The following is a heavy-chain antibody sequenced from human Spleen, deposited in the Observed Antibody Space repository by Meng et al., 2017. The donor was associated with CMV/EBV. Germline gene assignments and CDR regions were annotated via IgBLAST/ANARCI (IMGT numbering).Heavy chain of an antibody. D-gene: IGHD2-2*02. CDR1: GYTFIGYY. J-gene: IGHJ4*02. CDR2: INPNSGAK. V-gene: IGHV1-2*02. Sequence: ASVKVSCKASGYTFIGYYIHWVRQAPGHGLEWMGWINPNSGAKDYAQKFQGRVTMTRDTSISTAYMELSRLRSDDTAVYYCARGYCSGASCYIDDWGQGTLVTVSS. CDR3: ARGYCSGASCYIDD.